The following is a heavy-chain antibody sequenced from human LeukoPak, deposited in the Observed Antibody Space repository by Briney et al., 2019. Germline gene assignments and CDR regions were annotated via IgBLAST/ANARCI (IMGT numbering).Heavy chain of an antibody. Sequence: NPSQTLSLTCTFSGGSISSGIYYCTWIRQPAGKGLEWIGRVYTSGSTNYSPSIKSRVTISLDRSKNQFALILTSVTAADTAMYYGASSRGDYGSGSLGYWGQGTLVTVSS. D-gene: IGHD3-10*01. CDR2: VYTSGST. J-gene: IGHJ4*02. V-gene: IGHV4-61*02. CDR3: ASSRGDYGSGSLGY. CDR1: GGSISSGIYY.